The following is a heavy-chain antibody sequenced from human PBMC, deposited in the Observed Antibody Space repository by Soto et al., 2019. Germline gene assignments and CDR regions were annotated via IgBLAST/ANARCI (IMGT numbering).Heavy chain of an antibody. Sequence: EVQLVESGGGLVQPGGSLRLSCAASEFTFSRYWMHWVRQAPGKGLVWVSRINSDESSTGYADSVKGRFTISRDNAKNTLYLQMNSLRAEDTAVYYWAIDYGDYDYWGQGTLVTVSS. J-gene: IGHJ4*02. D-gene: IGHD4-17*01. V-gene: IGHV3-74*01. CDR3: AIDYGDYDY. CDR2: INSDESST. CDR1: EFTFSRYW.